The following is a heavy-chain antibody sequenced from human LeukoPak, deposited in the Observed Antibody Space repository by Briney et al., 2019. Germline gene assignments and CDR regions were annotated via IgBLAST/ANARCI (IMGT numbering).Heavy chain of an antibody. CDR2: TYYRSKWYN. Sequence: SQTLSLTCAISGDSVSSNSAAWNWIRQSPSRGLEWLGRTYYRSKWYNDYAVSVKSRITINPDASKNQFSLQLNSVTPEDTAVYYCARDYVSSWGYYYYYMDVWGKGTTVTVSS. CDR1: GDSVSSNSAA. CDR3: ARDYVSSWGYYYYYMDV. J-gene: IGHJ6*03. D-gene: IGHD6-13*01. V-gene: IGHV6-1*01.